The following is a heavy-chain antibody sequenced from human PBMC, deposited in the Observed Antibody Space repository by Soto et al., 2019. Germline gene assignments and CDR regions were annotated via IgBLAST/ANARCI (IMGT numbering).Heavy chain of an antibody. D-gene: IGHD3-22*01. J-gene: IGHJ4*02. CDR2: LYYGRSA. Sequence: QVQLQESGPGLVKPSETLSLTCAVSGDSISSYYCMWIRQPPGKGLESIGYLYYGRSANYNPSLKXRXTXSXXTSTNQCCLTLSSMTAADTAVYYCALRSMAVVPEYWGQGTLVTVSS. CDR1: GDSISSYY. V-gene: IGHV4-59*01. CDR3: ALRSMAVVPEY.